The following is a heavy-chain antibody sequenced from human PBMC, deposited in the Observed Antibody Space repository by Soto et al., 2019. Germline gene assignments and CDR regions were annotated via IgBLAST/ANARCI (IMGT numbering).Heavy chain of an antibody. D-gene: IGHD3-10*01. CDR3: ARRGQKAGSDQYQYYIMYX. Sequence: GESLNISFTASGYSFPNYWIGWVRQVPGQGLELMVRIYGGDSDTKYSTSFQGQVTITAQTSIPTAFLQWTSLKDADTAMYYCARRGQKAGSDQYQYYIMYXWGQGTSVPGS. V-gene: IGHV5-51*01. J-gene: IGHJ6*02. CDR2: IYGGDSDT. CDR1: GYSFPNYW.